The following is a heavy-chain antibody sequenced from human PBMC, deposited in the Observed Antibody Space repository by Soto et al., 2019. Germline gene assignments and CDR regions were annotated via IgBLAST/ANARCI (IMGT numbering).Heavy chain of an antibody. Sequence: SETLSLTCAVSGGSFTSNNWWTWVRQPPGQGLEWTGEIYRTGSTNYNPSLKSRVTISLDKSENQFSLKVTSLTAADTAVYYCASRDPGTIVDYWGQGTLVNVSS. CDR1: GGSFTSNNW. D-gene: IGHD1-7*01. V-gene: IGHV4-4*02. J-gene: IGHJ4*02. CDR2: IYRTGST. CDR3: ASRDPGTIVDY.